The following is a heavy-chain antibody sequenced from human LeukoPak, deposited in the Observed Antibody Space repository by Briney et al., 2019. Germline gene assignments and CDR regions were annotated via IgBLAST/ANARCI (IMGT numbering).Heavy chain of an antibody. J-gene: IGHJ4*02. V-gene: IGHV3-30*18. D-gene: IGHD6-19*01. CDR1: GFTFSSYW. CDR3: AKVGTSGWYKDRLDY. CDR2: ISYDGSNK. Sequence: GGSLRLSCAASGFTFSSYWMSWVRQAPGKGLEWVAVISYDGSNKYYADSVRGRFTISRDNSRNTLYLQMNSLRAEDTAVYYCAKVGTSGWYKDRLDYWGQGTLVTVSS.